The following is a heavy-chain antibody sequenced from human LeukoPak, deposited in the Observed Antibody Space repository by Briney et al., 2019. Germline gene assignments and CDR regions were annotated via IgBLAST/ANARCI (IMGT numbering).Heavy chain of an antibody. CDR1: GLTFSSYS. Sequence: PGGSLRLSCAASGLTFSSYSMNWVRQAPGKGLEWVSSISSSSSYIYYADSVKGRFTISRDNAKNSLYLQMNSLRAEDTAVYYCVKVGAGTGAFDIWGQGTMVTVSS. V-gene: IGHV3-21*01. J-gene: IGHJ3*02. D-gene: IGHD1-26*01. CDR2: ISSSSSYI. CDR3: VKVGAGTGAFDI.